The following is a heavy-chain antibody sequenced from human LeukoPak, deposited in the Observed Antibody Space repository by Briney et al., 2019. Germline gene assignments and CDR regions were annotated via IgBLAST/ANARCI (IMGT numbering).Heavy chain of an antibody. V-gene: IGHV1-24*01. CDR3: ATTEREATRGDY. D-gene: IGHD1-1*01. CDR1: GFTFSRYG. CDR2: FDPEDGET. Sequence: GGSLRLSCAASGFTFSRYGMHWVRQAPGKGLEWMGGFDPEDGETIYAQKFQGRVTTTEDTSTDTAYMELSSLRSEDTAVYYCATTEREATRGDYWGQGTLVTVSS. J-gene: IGHJ4*02.